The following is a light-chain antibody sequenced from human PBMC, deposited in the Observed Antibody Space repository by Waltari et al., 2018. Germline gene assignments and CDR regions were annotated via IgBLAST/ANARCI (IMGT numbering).Light chain of an antibody. V-gene: IGKV1-9*01. CDR1: QGISSF. CDR2: AAS. CDR3: QQYHDSPWT. Sequence: DIQLTQSPSFLSASVGDRVTITCRASQGISSFLAWYQQKPGKAPKFLIYAASTLQSGVPSRFSGSGYGTEFTLTISSLQPEDFATYYCQQYHDSPWTFGQGTQVEI. J-gene: IGKJ1*01.